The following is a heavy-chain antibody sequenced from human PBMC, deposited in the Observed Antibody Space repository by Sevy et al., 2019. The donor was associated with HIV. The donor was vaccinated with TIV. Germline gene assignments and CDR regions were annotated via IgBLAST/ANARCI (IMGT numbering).Heavy chain of an antibody. Sequence: SETLSLTCSVSGVSISGYYWTWIRQTPGKGLAWIGYIYYSGRTNYNPSLQGRVAISSDTSKNQFSLKLSSVTAADTAVYYGARALAEYYYAMDVWGQGTTVTVSS. J-gene: IGHJ6*02. CDR2: IYYSGRT. CDR1: GVSISGYY. CDR3: ARALAEYYYAMDV. V-gene: IGHV4-59*01.